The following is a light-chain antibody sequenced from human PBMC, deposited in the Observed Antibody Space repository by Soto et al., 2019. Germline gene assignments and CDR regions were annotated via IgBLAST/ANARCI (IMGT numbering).Light chain of an antibody. Sequence: QSVLTQPASVSGSPGQSITVSCTGTSSDVGSYNYVSWYQQHPGKAPKLMIYEVNNRPPGVSNRFSGSKSGNTASLTISGLQGGDGADYYCSSYTSSSTHVVFGGGTKLTVL. V-gene: IGLV2-14*01. CDR3: SSYTSSSTHVV. CDR2: EVN. J-gene: IGLJ2*01. CDR1: SSDVGSYNY.